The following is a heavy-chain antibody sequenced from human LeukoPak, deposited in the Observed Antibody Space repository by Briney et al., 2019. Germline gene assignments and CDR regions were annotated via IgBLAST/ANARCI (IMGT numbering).Heavy chain of an antibody. J-gene: IGHJ4*02. CDR2: ISTGNGNT. V-gene: IGHV1-18*04. CDR3: ARDFRPYYYDSSGYYYGWYFDY. CDR1: GYSFTSYG. Sequence: ASVKVSCKSSGYSFTSYGINWVRQAPGQGLEWMGWISTGNGNTNYAQKLQGRVTMTTDTSTSTAYMELRSLRSDDTAVYYCARDFRPYYYDSSGYYYGWYFDYWGQGTLVTVSS. D-gene: IGHD3-22*01.